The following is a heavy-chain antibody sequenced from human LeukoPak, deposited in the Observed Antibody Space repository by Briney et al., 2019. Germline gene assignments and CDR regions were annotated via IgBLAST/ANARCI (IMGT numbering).Heavy chain of an antibody. Sequence: SETLSLTCTVSGGSISSGDYYWSWIRQPAGKGLEWIGRIYTSGSTNYNPSLKSRVTMSVDTSKNQFSLKLSSVTAADTAVYYCARDVASIVVVPAAIDYYYYYMDVWGKGTTVTVSS. CDR1: GGSISSGDYY. CDR3: ARDVASIVVVPAAIDYYYYYMDV. CDR2: IYTSGST. D-gene: IGHD2-2*02. J-gene: IGHJ6*03. V-gene: IGHV4-61*02.